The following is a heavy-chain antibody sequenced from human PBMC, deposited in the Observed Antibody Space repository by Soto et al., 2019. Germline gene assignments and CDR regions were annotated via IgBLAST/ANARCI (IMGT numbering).Heavy chain of an antibody. Sequence: GGSLRLSCAASGFTFSSYAMHWVRQAPGKGLEWVAVISYDGSNKYYADSVKGRFTISRDNSKNTLYLQMNSLRAEDTAVYYCARTYYYDSSGYNYWGQGTLVTVSS. CDR3: ARTYYYDSSGYNY. D-gene: IGHD3-22*01. V-gene: IGHV3-30-3*01. CDR2: ISYDGSNK. J-gene: IGHJ4*02. CDR1: GFTFSSYA.